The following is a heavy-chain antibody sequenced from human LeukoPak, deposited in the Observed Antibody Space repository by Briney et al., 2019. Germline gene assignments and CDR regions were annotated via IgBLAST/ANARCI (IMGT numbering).Heavy chain of an antibody. J-gene: IGHJ6*02. D-gene: IGHD5-12*01. Sequence: GASVKVSCKASGYTFTSYYMHWVRQAPAQGLEWMGIINPSGGSTSYAQKFQGRVTMTRDTSTSTVYMEVSSLRSEDTAVYYCARDSGYDLRVLDYYGMDVWGQGTTVTVSS. V-gene: IGHV1-46*01. CDR2: INPSGGST. CDR3: ARDSGYDLRVLDYYGMDV. CDR1: GYTFTSYY.